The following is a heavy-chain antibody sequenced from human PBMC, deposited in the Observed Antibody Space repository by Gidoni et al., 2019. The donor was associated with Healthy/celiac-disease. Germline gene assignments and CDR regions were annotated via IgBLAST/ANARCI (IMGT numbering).Heavy chain of an antibody. CDR2: IIPILGIA. CDR1: GGTFSSYT. V-gene: IGHV1-69*02. Sequence: QVQLVQSGAEVPKPESSVKVSCKASGGTFSSYTISWVRQAPGQGLEWLGRIIPILGIANYAQKVQGRVTITADKSTSTAYMELSSLRSEDTAVYYCARGGSSTSWGDFDDWGQGTLVTVSS. CDR3: ARGGSSTSWGDFDD. J-gene: IGHJ4*02. D-gene: IGHD2-2*01.